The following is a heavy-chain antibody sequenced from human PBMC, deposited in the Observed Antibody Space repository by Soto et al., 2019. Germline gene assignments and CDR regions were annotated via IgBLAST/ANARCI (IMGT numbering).Heavy chain of an antibody. CDR1: GGSISSYY. J-gene: IGHJ4*02. CDR3: ARRYGGTFDC. Sequence: QVQLQESGPGLVKPSETLSLTCTVSGGSISSYYWSWIRQPPGKGLEWIGYIYYSGSTNYNPSLKSRVTISVATSENQFSLKLSSVTAADTAVYSCARRYGGTFDCWGQGALVTVSS. V-gene: IGHV4-59*08. CDR2: IYYSGST. D-gene: IGHD2-15*01.